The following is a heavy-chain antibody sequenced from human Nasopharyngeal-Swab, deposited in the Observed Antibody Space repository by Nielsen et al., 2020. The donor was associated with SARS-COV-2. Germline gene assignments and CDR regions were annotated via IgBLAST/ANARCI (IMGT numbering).Heavy chain of an antibody. V-gene: IGHV3-23*01. Sequence: GGSLRLSCAASGFTFSSYAMSWVRQAPGKGLEWVSAISGSGGSTYYADSVKGRFTISRDNSKNTLYLRMNSLRAEDTAVYYCAKSRRVFLWFGELTYWGQGTLVTVSS. CDR1: GFTFSSYA. CDR3: AKSRRVFLWFGELTY. D-gene: IGHD3-10*01. CDR2: ISGSGGST. J-gene: IGHJ4*02.